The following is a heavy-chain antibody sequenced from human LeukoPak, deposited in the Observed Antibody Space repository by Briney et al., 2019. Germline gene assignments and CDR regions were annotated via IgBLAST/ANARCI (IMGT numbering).Heavy chain of an antibody. V-gene: IGHV3-11*01. CDR3: ARGPRILAAGSYYFDY. J-gene: IGHJ4*02. Sequence: PGGSLRLSCAASGFSFKDYYFRWIRQAPGKGLEWVSFINVNGGAMYYADFVKGRFTISRDNAKSSLYLEMNSLRVEDTAVYYCARGPRILAAGSYYFDYWGQGSLVTVSS. CDR1: GFSFKDYY. D-gene: IGHD6-13*01. CDR2: INVNGGAM.